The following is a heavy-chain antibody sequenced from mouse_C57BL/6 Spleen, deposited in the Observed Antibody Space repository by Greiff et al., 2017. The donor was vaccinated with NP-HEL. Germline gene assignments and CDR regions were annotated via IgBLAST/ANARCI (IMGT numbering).Heavy chain of an antibody. J-gene: IGHJ3*01. D-gene: IGHD1-1*01. Sequence: QVQLKQSGAELVRPGTSVKVSCKASGYAFTNYLIEWVKQRPGQGLEWIGVINPGSGGTNYNEKFKGKATLTADKSSSTAYMQLSSLTSEDSAVYFCARTDYYGRAWFAYWGQGTLVTVSA. CDR3: ARTDYYGRAWFAY. CDR2: INPGSGGT. CDR1: GYAFTNYL. V-gene: IGHV1-54*01.